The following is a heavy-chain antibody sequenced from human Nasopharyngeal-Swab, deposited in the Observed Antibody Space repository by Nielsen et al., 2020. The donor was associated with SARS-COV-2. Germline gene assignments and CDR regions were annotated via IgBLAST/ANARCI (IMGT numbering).Heavy chain of an antibody. CDR3: AKVPGSSWVDAFDI. Sequence: GGALRLSCAASGLIFSSYGMHWARQAPGKGLEWVAVISYDGSNKYYADSLKGRFTISKDNSKNTLYLQMNSLRAEDTAVYYCAKVPGSSWVDAFDIWGQGTKVTVSS. J-gene: IGHJ3*02. D-gene: IGHD6-13*01. CDR1: GLIFSSYG. CDR2: ISYDGSNK. V-gene: IGHV3-30*18.